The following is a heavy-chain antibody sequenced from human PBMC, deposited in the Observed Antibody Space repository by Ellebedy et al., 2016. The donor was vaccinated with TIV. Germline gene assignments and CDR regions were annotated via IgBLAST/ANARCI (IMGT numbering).Heavy chain of an antibody. CDR2: INPNSGGT. D-gene: IGHD3-22*01. CDR1: GYTFTGYY. V-gene: IGHV1-2*02. Sequence: AASVKVSCKASGYTFTGYYMHWVRQAPGQGLEWMGWINPNSGGTNYAQKFQGRVTMTRDTSISTAYMELSRLRSDDTAVYYCAREVYYDSKNFDYWGQGTLVTVSS. J-gene: IGHJ4*02. CDR3: AREVYYDSKNFDY.